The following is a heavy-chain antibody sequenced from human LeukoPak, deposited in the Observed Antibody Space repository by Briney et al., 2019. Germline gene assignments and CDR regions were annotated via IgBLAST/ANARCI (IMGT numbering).Heavy chain of an antibody. Sequence: PSETLSLTCTVSAGSISSGSFYWGWIRQSPGKGLEWIGNIYYSGSTYYNPSLKSRVTISVDTSKNQFSLRLSSVTAADTAVYYCARDRGYCSDTICPYAMDVWGQGTTVTVSS. CDR1: AGSISSGSFY. D-gene: IGHD2-2*01. CDR3: ARDRGYCSDTICPYAMDV. V-gene: IGHV4-39*07. CDR2: IYYSGST. J-gene: IGHJ6*02.